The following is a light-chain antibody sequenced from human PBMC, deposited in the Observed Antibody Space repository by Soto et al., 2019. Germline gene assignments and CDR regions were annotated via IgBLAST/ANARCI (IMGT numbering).Light chain of an antibody. Sequence: QSVLTQPPSASWTPGQRVTISFSGSSSNIGSNYVYWYQQFPGTAPKLLIYRNNQRPSGVPDRFSGSKSGTSASLAISGLRSEDEADYYCAAWDDTLSGYVFGSGTRSPS. CDR2: RNN. V-gene: IGLV1-47*01. J-gene: IGLJ1*01. CDR1: SSNIGSNY. CDR3: AAWDDTLSGYV.